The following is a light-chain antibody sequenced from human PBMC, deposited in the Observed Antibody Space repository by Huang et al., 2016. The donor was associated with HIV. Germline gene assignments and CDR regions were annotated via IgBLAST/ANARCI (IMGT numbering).Light chain of an antibody. Sequence: VVMTQSPLSLPVPPGEQASIPCRSSQSLRHSNRLNDLDCYLQKPGQSPRLLIQLGSSRASGGPDRFSGSGSGTDFALNISRVEAEDAGIYYCMESRQTPYTFGQGTKLEI. J-gene: IGKJ2*01. CDR3: MESRQTPYT. CDR1: QSLRHSNRLND. V-gene: IGKV2-28*01. CDR2: LGS.